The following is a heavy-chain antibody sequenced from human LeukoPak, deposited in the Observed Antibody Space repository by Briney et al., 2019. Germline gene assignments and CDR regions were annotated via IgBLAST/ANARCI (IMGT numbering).Heavy chain of an antibody. D-gene: IGHD1-14*01. J-gene: IGHJ4*02. CDR3: ARDPYRDAPDYFDY. CDR1: GFTFSRYA. V-gene: IGHV3-30-3*01. Sequence: HTGRSLRLSCAVSGFTFSRYAIHWVRQAPGKGLEWVAVISDDGTFALYGDSVRGRFTISRDSSKNTLYLQMNSLRPEDTAVYYCARDPYRDAPDYFDYWGQGTLVTVSS. CDR2: ISDDGTFA.